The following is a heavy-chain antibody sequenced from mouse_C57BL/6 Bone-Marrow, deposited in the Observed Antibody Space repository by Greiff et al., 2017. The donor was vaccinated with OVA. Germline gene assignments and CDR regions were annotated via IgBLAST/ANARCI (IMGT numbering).Heavy chain of an antibody. CDR3: ARLYDYDRGYYFDY. CDR1: GYSITSGYY. J-gene: IGHJ2*01. CDR2: ISYDGSN. D-gene: IGHD2-4*01. V-gene: IGHV3-6*01. Sequence: EVKLLESGPGLVKPSQSLSLTCSVTGYSITSGYYWNWIRQFPGNKLEWMGYISYDGSNNYNPSLKNRISITRDTSKNQFFLKLNSVTTENTATYYCARLYDYDRGYYFDYWGQGTTLTVSS.